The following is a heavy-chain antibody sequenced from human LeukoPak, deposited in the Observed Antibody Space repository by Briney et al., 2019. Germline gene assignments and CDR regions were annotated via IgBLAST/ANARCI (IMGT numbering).Heavy chain of an antibody. D-gene: IGHD3-3*01. CDR3: ARVLSRYDFWSGHDY. CDR1: GYTFTGYY. V-gene: IGHV1-2*02. CDR2: INPNSGGV. Sequence: ASVKVSCKASGYTFTGYYIHWLRQAPGQGLEWMGWINPNSGGVHYAQTFLGRVTMTRDTSISTAYMELSRLGFGDTGVYYCARVLSRYDFWSGHDYWGQGTLVTVSS. J-gene: IGHJ4*02.